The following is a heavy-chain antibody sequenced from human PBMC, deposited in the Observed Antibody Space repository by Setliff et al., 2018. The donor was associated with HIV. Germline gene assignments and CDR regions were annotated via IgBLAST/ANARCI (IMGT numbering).Heavy chain of an antibody. Sequence: PGESLKISCEASGYIFTDYWIGWVRQIPGKGLEWMGIIYPGDSDTRYSPSFQGQVTFSADKSISAVYLQWDSLKASDSAIYYCARAPRSPLRWRDNLLSSSSFFMDVWGKGTTVTVSS. CDR2: IYPGDSDT. D-gene: IGHD2-21*01. J-gene: IGHJ6*03. CDR1: GYIFTDYW. V-gene: IGHV5-51*01. CDR3: ARAPRSPLRWRDNLLSSSSFFMDV.